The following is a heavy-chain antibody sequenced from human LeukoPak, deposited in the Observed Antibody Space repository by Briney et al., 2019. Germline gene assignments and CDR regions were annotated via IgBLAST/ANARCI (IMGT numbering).Heavy chain of an antibody. J-gene: IGHJ5*02. D-gene: IGHD3-9*01. CDR1: GGSISSYY. CDR3: ARLTTGPEGMFDP. Sequence: SETLSLTCTVSGGSISSYYWSWIRQPPGKGLEWIGYIYYSGSTNYNPSLKSRVTISVNTSENQFSLKLSSVTAADTAVYYCARLTTGPEGMFDPWGQGTLVTVSS. CDR2: IYYSGST. V-gene: IGHV4-59*08.